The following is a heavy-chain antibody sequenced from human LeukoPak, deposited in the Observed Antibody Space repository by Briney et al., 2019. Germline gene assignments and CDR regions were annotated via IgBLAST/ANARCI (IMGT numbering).Heavy chain of an antibody. Sequence: ASVKVSCKASGGTFSSYAITWVRQAPGQGLEWMGWISPYNGNTNYAQKFQGRVTLTTDTSTSTAYIDLRSLRSDDTAVYYCATEGGWQPTDYGDSVYWGQGTLVTVSS. V-gene: IGHV1-18*01. CDR2: ISPYNGNT. CDR1: GGTFSSYA. CDR3: ATEGGWQPTDYGDSVY. J-gene: IGHJ4*02. D-gene: IGHD4-17*01.